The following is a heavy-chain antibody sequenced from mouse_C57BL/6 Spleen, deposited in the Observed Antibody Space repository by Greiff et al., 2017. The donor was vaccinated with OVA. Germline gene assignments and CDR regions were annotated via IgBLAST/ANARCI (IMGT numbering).Heavy chain of an antibody. J-gene: IGHJ2*01. CDR1: GYTFTDYY. CDR2: INPNNGGT. CDR3: ARPLLREYYFDY. V-gene: IGHV1-26*01. Sequence: EVQLQQSGPGLVKPGASVKISCKASGYTFTDYYMNWVKQSHGKSLEWIGDINPNNGGTSYNQKFKGKVTLTVDKSSSTAYMELRSLTSEDSAVYYCARPLLREYYFDYWGQGTTLTVSS. D-gene: IGHD1-1*01.